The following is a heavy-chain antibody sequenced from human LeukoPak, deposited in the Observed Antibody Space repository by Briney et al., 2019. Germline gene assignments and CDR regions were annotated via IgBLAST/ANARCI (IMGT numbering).Heavy chain of an antibody. V-gene: IGHV3-48*03. CDR1: GFTFSSYE. CDR3: ARDPGWGGDCRGGPFDY. D-gene: IGHD2-21*02. Sequence: GGSLRLSCAASGFTFSSYEMNWVRQAPGKGLEWVSYISSSGSTIYYADSVKGRFTISRDNAKNSLYLQMNSLRAEDTAVYYCARDPGWGGDCRGGPFDYWGQGTLVTVSS. CDR2: ISSSGSTI. J-gene: IGHJ4*02.